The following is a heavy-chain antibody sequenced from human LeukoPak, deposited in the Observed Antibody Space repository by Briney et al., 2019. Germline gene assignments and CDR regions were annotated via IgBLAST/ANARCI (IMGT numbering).Heavy chain of an antibody. Sequence: GSLRLSCAASGFTFSDYYMSWIRRAPGKGLEWVSYISSSGSTIYYADSVKGRFTISRDNAKNSLYLQMNSLRAEDTALYYCARVPFGALNYFDYWGQGTLVTVSS. CDR1: GFTFSDYY. V-gene: IGHV3-11*01. J-gene: IGHJ4*02. CDR3: ARVPFGALNYFDY. CDR2: ISSSGSTI. D-gene: IGHD3-10*01.